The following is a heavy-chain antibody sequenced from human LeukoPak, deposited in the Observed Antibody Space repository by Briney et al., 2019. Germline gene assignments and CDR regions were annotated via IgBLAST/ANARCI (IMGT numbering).Heavy chain of an antibody. CDR3: ARRGYDYDYYFDY. CDR1: GYTFSSYG. Sequence: ASVKVSCTASGYTFSSYGITWGRQAPGQGLEWMGWISADNGHTDYVQKLQGRVTMTTDTSTSTAYMELRSLRSDDTAVYYCARRGYDYDYYFDYWGQGTLVTVSS. V-gene: IGHV1-18*01. D-gene: IGHD5-18*01. CDR2: ISADNGHT. J-gene: IGHJ4*02.